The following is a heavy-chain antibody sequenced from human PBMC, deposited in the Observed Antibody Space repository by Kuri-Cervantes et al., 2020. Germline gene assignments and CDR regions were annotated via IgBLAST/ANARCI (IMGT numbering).Heavy chain of an antibody. CDR1: GYTFTSYD. V-gene: IGHV1-8*01. Sequence: ASVKDSCKASGYTFTSYDINGVRQATGQGLEWMGWMNPNSGKKGYAQKFQGRITMTRNTSISTAYMELSSLRSDDTAVYCCARAYPGSSSWYVYWGQGTLVTVSS. CDR2: MNPNSGKK. D-gene: IGHD6-13*01. CDR3: ARAYPGSSSWYVY. J-gene: IGHJ4*02.